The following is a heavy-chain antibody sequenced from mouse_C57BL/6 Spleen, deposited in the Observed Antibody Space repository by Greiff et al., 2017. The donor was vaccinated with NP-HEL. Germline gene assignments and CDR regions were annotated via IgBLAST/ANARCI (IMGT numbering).Heavy chain of an antibody. V-gene: IGHV5-16*01. J-gene: IGHJ1*03. D-gene: IGHD4-1*01. Sequence: EVQRVESEGGLVQPGSSMKLSCTASGFTFSDYYMAWVRQVPEKGLEWVANINYDGSSTYYLDSLKSRFIISRDNAKNILYLQMSSLKSEDTATYYCARVLGPWYFDVWGTGTTVTVSS. CDR1: GFTFSDYY. CDR2: INYDGSST. CDR3: ARVLGPWYFDV.